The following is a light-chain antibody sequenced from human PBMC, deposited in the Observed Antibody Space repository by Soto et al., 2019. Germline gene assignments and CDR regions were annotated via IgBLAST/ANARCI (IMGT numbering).Light chain of an antibody. CDR3: MQALQTPWT. V-gene: IGKV2-28*01. J-gene: IGKJ1*01. CDR1: QSLLHSNGYNY. Sequence: DIVMTESPLSLPVTPGEPASISCRSSQSLLHSNGYNYLDWYLQKPGQSPQLLIYLGSSRACGVPDRFSGSGSGTDFTLKISRVEAEDVGVYYCMQALQTPWTFGQGTKVDIK. CDR2: LGS.